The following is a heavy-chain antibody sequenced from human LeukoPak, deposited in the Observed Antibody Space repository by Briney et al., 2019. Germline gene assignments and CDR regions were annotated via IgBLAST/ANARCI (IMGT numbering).Heavy chain of an antibody. D-gene: IGHD6-6*01. J-gene: IGHJ4*02. Sequence: SETLSLTCTVSGGSISSYYWSWIRQPAGKGLEWIGRIYTSGSTNYNPSLKSRVTMSVDTSKNQFSLKLSSLTAADTAVYCCVRDFGDSSSIVCFYWGGGALVAVSS. CDR1: GGSISSYY. CDR2: IYTSGST. V-gene: IGHV4-4*07. CDR3: VRDFGDSSSIVCFY.